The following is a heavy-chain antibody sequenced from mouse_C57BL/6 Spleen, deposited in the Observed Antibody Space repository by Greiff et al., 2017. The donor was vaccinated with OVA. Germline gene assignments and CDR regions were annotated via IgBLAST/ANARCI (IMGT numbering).Heavy chain of an antibody. CDR1: GYTFTSYW. V-gene: IGHV1-69*01. CDR2: IDPSDSYT. CDR3: ARGGYYAMDY. Sequence: QVQLQQPGAELVMPGASVKLSCKASGYTFTSYWMHWVKQRPGQGLEWIGEIDPSDSYTNYNQKFKGKSTLTVDKSSSTDYMQLSSLKSEDSAVYYCARGGYYAMDYWGQGTSVTVSS. D-gene: IGHD1-1*02. J-gene: IGHJ4*01.